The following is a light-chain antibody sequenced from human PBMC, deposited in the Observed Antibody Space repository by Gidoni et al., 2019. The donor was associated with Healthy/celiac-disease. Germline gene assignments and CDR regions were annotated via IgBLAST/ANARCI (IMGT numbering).Light chain of an antibody. CDR2: GAS. J-gene: IGKJ3*01. Sequence: EIVWTQSPGTLSLSPGERATLSCRASQSVSSSYLAWYQQKPGQAPRLLIYGASSRATGIPDRFSGSGSGTDFTLTISRLEPEDFAVYYCPQYGSSPPFTFGPGTKVDIK. V-gene: IGKV3-20*01. CDR1: QSVSSSY. CDR3: PQYGSSPPFT.